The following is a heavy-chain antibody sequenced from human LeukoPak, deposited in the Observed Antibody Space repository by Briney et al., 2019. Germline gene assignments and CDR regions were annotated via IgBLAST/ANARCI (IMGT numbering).Heavy chain of an antibody. V-gene: IGHV4-59*08. J-gene: IGHJ2*01. CDR1: GDSISTYY. Sequence: PSETLSLTCTIFGDSISTYYWSWIRQSPGKGLEWVGSIDNSGSTNHNPSLKSRVTISVDTSKDQFSLRVTSMTAADTAVYYCARHRWVTTGWYFDLWGRGTLDSVSS. CDR3: ARHRWVTTGWYFDL. D-gene: IGHD4-17*01. CDR2: IDNSGST.